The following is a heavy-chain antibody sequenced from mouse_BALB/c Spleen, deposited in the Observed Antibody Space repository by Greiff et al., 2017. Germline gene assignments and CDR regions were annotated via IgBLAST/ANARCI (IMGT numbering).Heavy chain of an antibody. CDR3: ARGLYGQDAMDY. Sequence: EVQLVESGGGLVQPGGSLKLSCAASGFTFSSYGMSWVRQTPDKRLELVATINSNGGSTYYPDSVKGRFTISRDNAKNTLYLQMSSLKSEDTAMYYCARGLYGQDAMDYWGQGTSVTVSS. V-gene: IGHV5-6-3*01. CDR1: GFTFSSYG. J-gene: IGHJ4*01. D-gene: IGHD1-2*01. CDR2: INSNGGST.